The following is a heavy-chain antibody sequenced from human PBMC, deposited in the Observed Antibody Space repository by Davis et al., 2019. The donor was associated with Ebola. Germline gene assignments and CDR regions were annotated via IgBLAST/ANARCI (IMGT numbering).Heavy chain of an antibody. CDR3: ARYDMIVVGGFDY. CDR2: IYHSGST. Sequence: SETLSLTCAVSGGSISSSNWWSWVRQPPGKGLEWIGEIYHSGSTNYNPSLKSRVTISVDKSKNQFSLKLSSVTAADTAVYYCARYDMIVVGGFDYWGQGTLVTVSS. J-gene: IGHJ4*02. D-gene: IGHD3-22*01. CDR1: GGSISSSNW. V-gene: IGHV4-4*02.